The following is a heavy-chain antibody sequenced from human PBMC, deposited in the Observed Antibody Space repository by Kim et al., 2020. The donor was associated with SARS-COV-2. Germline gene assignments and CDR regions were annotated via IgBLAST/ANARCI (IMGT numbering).Heavy chain of an antibody. V-gene: IGHV3-23*01. D-gene: IGHD3-10*01. CDR3: AKETGSGFDY. Sequence: SAASVTGRFTISINNSKNTLYLQLNSRRAEDTAVYYCAKETGSGFDYWGQGTLVTVSS. J-gene: IGHJ4*02.